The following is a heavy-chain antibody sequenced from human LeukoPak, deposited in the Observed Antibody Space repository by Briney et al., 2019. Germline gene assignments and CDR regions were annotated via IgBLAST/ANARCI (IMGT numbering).Heavy chain of an antibody. Sequence: LETLSLTCTVSGDSISSSNSYWGWIRQPPGKGLEWMGSMWFGATTSYDPSLKSRVTISIDPSKNQFSLKLSSVTAADTALYYCARGRRGSYFQDYWGQGTLVTVSS. CDR3: ARGRRGSYFQDY. CDR1: GDSISSSNSY. CDR2: MWFGATT. V-gene: IGHV4-39*07. D-gene: IGHD1-26*01. J-gene: IGHJ4*02.